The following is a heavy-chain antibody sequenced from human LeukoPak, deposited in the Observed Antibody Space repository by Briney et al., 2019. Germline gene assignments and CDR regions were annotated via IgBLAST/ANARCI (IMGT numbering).Heavy chain of an antibody. J-gene: IGHJ3*02. V-gene: IGHV3-23*01. Sequence: PGGSLRLSCAASGFTFSSYAMSWVRQAPGKGLEWVSAISGSGGSTYYADSVKGRFTISRDNSKNTLYLQMNSLRAEDTAVYYCAKDLFGSSSWYGAFDIWGQGTMVTVSS. D-gene: IGHD6-13*01. CDR3: AKDLFGSSSWYGAFDI. CDR2: ISGSGGST. CDR1: GFTFSSYA.